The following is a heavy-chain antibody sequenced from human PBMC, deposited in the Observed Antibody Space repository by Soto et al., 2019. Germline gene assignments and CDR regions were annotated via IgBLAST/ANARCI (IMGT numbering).Heavy chain of an antibody. V-gene: IGHV3-7*01. J-gene: IGHJ6*02. CDR3: VENSYYYGMDV. Sequence: GGSRRLSCAASGFTFSSYWMSWVRQAPGKGLEWVANIKQDGSEKYYVDSVKGRFTISRDNAKNSLCLQMNSLRAEDTAVYYCVENSYYYGMDVWGQGTTVTVSS. CDR2: IKQDGSEK. CDR1: GFTFSSYW.